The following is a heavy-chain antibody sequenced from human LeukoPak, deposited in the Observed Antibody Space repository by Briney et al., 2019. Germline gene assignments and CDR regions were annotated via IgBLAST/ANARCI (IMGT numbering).Heavy chain of an antibody. D-gene: IGHD2-8*01. V-gene: IGHV3-30*04. Sequence: PGGSLRLSCAASGFTFSSYAMHWVRQAPGKGLEWVAVISYDGSNKYYADSVKGRFTISRDNSKNTLYLQMNSLRAEDTAVYYCAREGWGGTVLDYWGQGTLVTVSS. CDR1: GFTFSSYA. CDR3: AREGWGGTVLDY. CDR2: ISYDGSNK. J-gene: IGHJ4*02.